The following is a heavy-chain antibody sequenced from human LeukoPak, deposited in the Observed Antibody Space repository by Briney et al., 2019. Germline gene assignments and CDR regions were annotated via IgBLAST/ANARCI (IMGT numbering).Heavy chain of an antibody. Sequence: SETLSLTCTVSTYSITNGFYWGWIRQPPGKGLEWIGSIHHSGSTYYSPSLKSRVTISVDTSKNQFSLKLSSVTAADTAVYYCARGFPPFGGVIVNYYYYYMDVWGKGTTVTVSS. J-gene: IGHJ6*03. CDR1: TYSITNGFY. D-gene: IGHD3-16*02. CDR3: ARGFPPFGGVIVNYYYYYMDV. CDR2: IHHSGST. V-gene: IGHV4-38-2*02.